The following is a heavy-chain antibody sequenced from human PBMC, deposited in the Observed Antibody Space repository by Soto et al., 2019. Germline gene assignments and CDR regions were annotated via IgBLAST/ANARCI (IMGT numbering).Heavy chain of an antibody. CDR1: GGFVSSGSYY. V-gene: IGHV4-34*01. J-gene: IGHJ3*02. CDR3: ARVERGTATTVVDAFDI. CDR2: MRHSGGT. D-gene: IGHD1-1*01. Sequence: QVQLQQWGAGLLKPSETLSLTCAVYGGFVSSGSYYWSWIRQPPGKVLEWIGEMRHSGGTHFNPTVKSRVTISVDKPKNQFSLKMSCVTAADTAVYYCARVERGTATTVVDAFDIWGPGTMVTVSS.